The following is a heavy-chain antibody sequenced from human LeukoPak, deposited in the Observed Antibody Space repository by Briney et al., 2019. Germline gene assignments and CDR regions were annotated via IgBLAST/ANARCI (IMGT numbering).Heavy chain of an antibody. Sequence: ASVKVSCKASGYTFTSYYMHWVRQAPGQRLEWMGWINAGNGNTKYSQKFQGRVTITRDTSASTAYMELSSLRSEDTAVYYCASDSSGYYFGAFDIWGQGTMVTVSS. CDR2: INAGNGNT. J-gene: IGHJ3*02. V-gene: IGHV1-3*01. D-gene: IGHD3-22*01. CDR1: GYTFTSYY. CDR3: ASDSSGYYFGAFDI.